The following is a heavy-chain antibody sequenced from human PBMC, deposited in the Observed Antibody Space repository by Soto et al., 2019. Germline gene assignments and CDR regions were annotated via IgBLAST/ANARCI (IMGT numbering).Heavy chain of an antibody. CDR1: GYTFSSYG. J-gene: IGHJ4*02. Sequence: GASVKVSCKASGYTFSSYGISWVRQAPGQGLEWMGWISAYNGNTNYARKLQGRVTMTTDTSTSTAYMELRSLRSDDTAVYYCARVMDIVVVPAATDFDYWGQGTLVTVSS. V-gene: IGHV1-18*01. D-gene: IGHD2-2*03. CDR3: ARVMDIVVVPAATDFDY. CDR2: ISAYNGNT.